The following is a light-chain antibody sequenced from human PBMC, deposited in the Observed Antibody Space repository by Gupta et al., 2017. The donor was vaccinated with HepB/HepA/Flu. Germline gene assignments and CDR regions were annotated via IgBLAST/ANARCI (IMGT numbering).Light chain of an antibody. CDR3: HQYNYWPLWT. J-gene: IGKJ1*01. Sequence: EIVMTQSPVTLSVSPGERATLSCRASQSVSSSLAWYQQKPGQAPRLLIYGASTRATGIPARFSGSGSGTEFTLTISSRQSEDFAVYYCHQYNYWPLWTFGQGTKVEIK. CDR1: QSVSSS. CDR2: GAS. V-gene: IGKV3-15*01.